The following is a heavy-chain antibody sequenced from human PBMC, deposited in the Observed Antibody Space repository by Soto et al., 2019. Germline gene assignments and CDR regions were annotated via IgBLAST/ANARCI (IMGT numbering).Heavy chain of an antibody. CDR2: ISGHNGQT. D-gene: IGHD5-18*01. Sequence: QVQLVQSGPEMKKPGASVKVSCKASGYTFSNYGISWVRRAPGQGLEWVGWISGHNGQTKSAQKFWGRVTMSTDISTSTAYMELKSLRSDDTAMYFCARDGRKELWVEGLNTMDVWGQGTTVTVSS. V-gene: IGHV1-18*01. J-gene: IGHJ6*02. CDR3: ARDGRKELWVEGLNTMDV. CDR1: GYTFSNYG.